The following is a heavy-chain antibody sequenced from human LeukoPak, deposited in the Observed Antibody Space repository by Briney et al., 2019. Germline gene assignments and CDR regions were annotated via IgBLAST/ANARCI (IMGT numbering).Heavy chain of an antibody. D-gene: IGHD6-13*01. CDR1: GYTFTSYA. J-gene: IGHJ6*03. V-gene: IGHV7-4-1*02. CDR3: AREYSSSWYVSCYYYYMGV. CDR2: INTNTGNP. Sequence: ASVKVSCKASGYTFTSYAMNWVRQAPGQGLEWMGWINTNTGNPTYAQGFTGRFVFSLDTSVSTAYLQISSLKAEDTAVYYCAREYSSSWYVSCYYYYMGVWGKGTTVTVSS.